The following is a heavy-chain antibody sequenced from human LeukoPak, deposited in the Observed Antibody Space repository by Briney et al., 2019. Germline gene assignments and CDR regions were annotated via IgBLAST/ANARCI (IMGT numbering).Heavy chain of an antibody. Sequence: PSETLSLTCTVSNGSISNYYWSWIRQPPGKGLEWIGEINHSGSTNYNPSLKSRVTISVDTSKNQFSLKLSSVTAADTAVYYCARPKARGYSYGLSYWGQGTLVTVSS. CDR3: ARPKARGYSYGLSY. D-gene: IGHD5-18*01. J-gene: IGHJ4*02. CDR2: INHSGST. V-gene: IGHV4-34*01. CDR1: NGSISNYY.